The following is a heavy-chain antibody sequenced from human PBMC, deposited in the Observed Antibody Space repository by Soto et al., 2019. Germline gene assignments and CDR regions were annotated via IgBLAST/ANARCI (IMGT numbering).Heavy chain of an antibody. J-gene: IGHJ6*02. CDR1: GFTFSSYA. CDR2: ISYDGSNK. Sequence: PGGSLRLSCAASGFTFSSYAMHWVRQAPGKGLEWVAVISYDGSNKYYADSVKGRFTISRDNSKNTLYLQMNSLRAEDTAVYYCARDLGEVVVVVAAPYYYGMDVWGQGTTVTVSS. CDR3: ARDLGEVVVVVAAPYYYGMDV. V-gene: IGHV3-30-3*01. D-gene: IGHD2-15*01.